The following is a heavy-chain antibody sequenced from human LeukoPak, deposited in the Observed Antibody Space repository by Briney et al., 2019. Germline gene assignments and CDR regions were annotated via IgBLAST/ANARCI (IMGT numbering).Heavy chain of an antibody. CDR1: GGTFSSYA. J-gene: IGHJ4*02. CDR3: ATVLMAPTGGFDY. Sequence: GASVKVSCKASGGTFSSYAISWVRQAPGQGLEWMGRIIPILGIANYAQKFQGRVTITADKSTSTAYMELSSLRSEDTAVYYCATVLMAPTGGFDYWGQVTLVTVSS. CDR2: IIPILGIA. V-gene: IGHV1-69*04. D-gene: IGHD5-24*01.